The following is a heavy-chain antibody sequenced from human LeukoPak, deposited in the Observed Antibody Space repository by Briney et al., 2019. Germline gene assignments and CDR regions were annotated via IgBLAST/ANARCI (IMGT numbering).Heavy chain of an antibody. Sequence: GCLRLSCAASGFTFSNSAMNWVRQVPGKGLEWVSSIAIIGDNIYYAASVRGRFTISRDNARNSVYLQMNSLRVEDTAVYYCARDPLRYLRVGDYDYWGQGTLVAVSS. V-gene: IGHV3-21*01. D-gene: IGHD3-9*01. J-gene: IGHJ4*02. CDR1: GFTFSNSA. CDR3: ARDPLRYLRVGDYDY. CDR2: IAIIGDNI.